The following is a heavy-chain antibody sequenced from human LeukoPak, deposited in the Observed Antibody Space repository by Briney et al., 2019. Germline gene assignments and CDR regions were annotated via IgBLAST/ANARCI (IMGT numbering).Heavy chain of an antibody. CDR2: INHSGST. Sequence: SETLSLTCAVYGGSFSGYYWSWIRQPPGKGLEWIGEINHSGSTNYNPSLKSRVTISVDTSKNQFPLKLSSVTAADTAVYYCARRTYYYGSGSYYNFGWGQGTLVTVSS. CDR3: ARRTYYYGSGSYYNFG. CDR1: GGSFSGYY. V-gene: IGHV4-34*01. J-gene: IGHJ4*02. D-gene: IGHD3-10*01.